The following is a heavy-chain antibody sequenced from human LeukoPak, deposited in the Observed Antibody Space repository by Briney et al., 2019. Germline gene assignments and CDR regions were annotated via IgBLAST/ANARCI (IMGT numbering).Heavy chain of an antibody. J-gene: IGHJ4*02. CDR3: AREVYYDSSGYYSPLMDY. V-gene: IGHV3-21*01. Sequence: PGGSLRLSCAASGFTFSSYSMNWVRQAPGKGLEWVSSISSSSSYTYYADSVKGRFTISRDNAKNSLYLQMNSLRAEDTAVYYCAREVYYDSSGYYSPLMDYWGQGTLVTVSS. CDR2: ISSSSSYT. D-gene: IGHD3-22*01. CDR1: GFTFSSYS.